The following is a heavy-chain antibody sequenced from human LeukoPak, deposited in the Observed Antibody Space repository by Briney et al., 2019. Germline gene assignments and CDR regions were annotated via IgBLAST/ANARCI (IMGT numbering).Heavy chain of an antibody. Sequence: ASVRVSCKASGYTFTSYYMHWVRRAPGQELGWMGIINPSGGSTSYAQKFQGRVTMTRDTSTSTVYMELSSLRSEDTAVYYCARDRPSLDYWGQGTLVTVSS. CDR1: GYTFTSYY. J-gene: IGHJ4*02. CDR2: INPSGGST. V-gene: IGHV1-46*01. CDR3: ARDRPSLDY.